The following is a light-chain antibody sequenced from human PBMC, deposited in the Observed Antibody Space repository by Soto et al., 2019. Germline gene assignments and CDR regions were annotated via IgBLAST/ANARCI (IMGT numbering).Light chain of an antibody. J-gene: IGLJ1*01. CDR2: EVT. Sequence: QSAPTRPPSASGSPGQSVTISCIGTSSDVGRYNYVSWYQFHPRKAPKLIIYEVTKRPSGVPDRFSGSKSGNTASLTVSGLQADDEADYYCNSYVGSNNYVFGTGTKVTVL. CDR3: NSYVGSNNYV. CDR1: SSDVGRYNY. V-gene: IGLV2-8*01.